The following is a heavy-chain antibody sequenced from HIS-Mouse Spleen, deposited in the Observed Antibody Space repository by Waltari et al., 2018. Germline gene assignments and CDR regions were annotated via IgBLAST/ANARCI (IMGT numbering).Heavy chain of an antibody. CDR1: GGSISSSSYY. CDR2: IYYSGST. CDR3: AREIPYSSSWYDWYFDL. D-gene: IGHD6-13*01. J-gene: IGHJ2*01. Sequence: QLQLQESGPGLVKPSETLSLTCTVSGGSISSSSYYWGWIRQPPGKGLEWIGSIYYSGSTYSNPAPKSGVTLSVDTSKNQFSRKLSSVTAADTAVYYCAREIPYSSSWYDWYFDLWGRGTLVTVSS. V-gene: IGHV4-39*07.